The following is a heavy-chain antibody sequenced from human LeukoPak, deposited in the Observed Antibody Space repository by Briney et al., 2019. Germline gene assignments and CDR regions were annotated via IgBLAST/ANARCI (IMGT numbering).Heavy chain of an antibody. J-gene: IGHJ4*02. CDR2: IHTSGST. CDR3: ARDIVYLTDEDYG. D-gene: IGHD4-17*01. V-gene: IGHV4-4*07. Sequence: SETLSLTCTVSGASFNSYYLSWLRQPAGKGLEWIGRIHTSGSTAYSPSLQSRVTISIDTSHKQFSLNLRSVTAADTAVYYCARDIVYLTDEDYGWGQGTLVTVYS. CDR1: GASFNSYY.